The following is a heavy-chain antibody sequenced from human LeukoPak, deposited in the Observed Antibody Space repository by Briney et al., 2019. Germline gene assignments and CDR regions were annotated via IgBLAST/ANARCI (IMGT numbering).Heavy chain of an antibody. CDR1: GFTVSSNY. CDR2: IYSGGST. D-gene: IGHD5-18*01. V-gene: IGHV3-66*01. J-gene: IGHJ6*02. CDR3: ARDRGYSYGYYYYYGMDV. Sequence: GGSLRLSCAASGFTVSSNYMNWVRQAPGKGLEWVSVIYSGGSTYYADSVKGRFTISRDNSKNTLYLQMNSLRAEDTAVYYCARDRGYSYGYYYYYGMDVWGQGTTVTVSS.